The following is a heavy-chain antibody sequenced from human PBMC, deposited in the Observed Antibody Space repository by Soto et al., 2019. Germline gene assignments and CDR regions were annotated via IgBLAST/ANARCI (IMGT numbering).Heavy chain of an antibody. V-gene: IGHV3-48*02. D-gene: IGHD3-3*01. Sequence: GSLRLSCAASGFTFSSYSMNWVRQAPGKGLEWVSYISGSSSTIFYADSVKGRFTISRDNAKNSLFLQMNSLRDEDTAVYYCARDGGPVLRFLEWFPRDVWGQGTTVTVSS. CDR1: GFTFSSYS. CDR2: ISGSSSTI. J-gene: IGHJ6*02. CDR3: ARDGGPVLRFLEWFPRDV.